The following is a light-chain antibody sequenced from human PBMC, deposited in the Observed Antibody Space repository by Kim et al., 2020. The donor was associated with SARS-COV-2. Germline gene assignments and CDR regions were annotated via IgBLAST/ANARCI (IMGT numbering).Light chain of an antibody. CDR3: HQYASSLQT. CDR1: QSVTNNF. CDR2: AAS. V-gene: IGKV3-20*01. J-gene: IGKJ1*01. Sequence: EIVLTQSPDTLSLSPGERATLSCRASQSVTNNFLGWYQQKPGQAPRLLMYAASRRATGIEDRFSGSGSGTYFTLTISRLEPEDFAVYYCHQYASSLQTFGQGTKVDIK.